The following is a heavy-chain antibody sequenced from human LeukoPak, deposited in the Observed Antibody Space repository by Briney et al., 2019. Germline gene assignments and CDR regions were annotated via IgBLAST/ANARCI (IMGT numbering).Heavy chain of an antibody. CDR2: IYYSGST. CDR3: ARRPAYYSDGGGAQYYFDY. V-gene: IGHV4-39*01. J-gene: IGHJ4*02. Sequence: PSETLSLTCTVSGGSMRSSSYYWGWIRQPPGKGLEWIGSIYYSGSTYYNPSLKSRFTISVDTSKNQFSLKLSSVTAVDTAVYYCARRPAYYSDGGGAQYYFDYWGQGTLVTVSS. CDR1: GGSMRSSSYY. D-gene: IGHD3-22*01.